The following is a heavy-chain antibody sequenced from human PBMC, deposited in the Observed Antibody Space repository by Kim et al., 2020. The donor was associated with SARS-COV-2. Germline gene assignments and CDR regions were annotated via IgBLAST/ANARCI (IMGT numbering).Heavy chain of an antibody. CDR1: GGSFSGYY. J-gene: IGHJ4*02. V-gene: IGHV4-34*01. D-gene: IGHD3-22*01. CDR2: INHSGST. CDR3: ARGRIGTPAYYDSSNIRRGDFDY. Sequence: SETLSLTCAVYGGSFSGYYWSWIRQPPGKGLEWIGEINHSGSTNYNPSLKSRVTISVDTSKNQFSLKLSSVTAADTAVYYCARGRIGTPAYYDSSNIRRGDFDYWGQGTLVTVSS.